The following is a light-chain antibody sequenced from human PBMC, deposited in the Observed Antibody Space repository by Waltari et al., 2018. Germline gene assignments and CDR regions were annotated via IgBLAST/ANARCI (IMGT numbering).Light chain of an antibody. CDR2: DKN. Sequence: SSELTQDPAVSVAMGQTVRITCHGDSLRSYYASWYQKRPGQAPILVIYDKNNRPSGVPDRFSGSSSHNTGSLTITGAQAEDEASYYCHSRDASGVAGSFGGGTKLTVL. CDR1: SLRSYY. J-gene: IGLJ2*01. V-gene: IGLV3-19*01. CDR3: HSRDASGVAGS.